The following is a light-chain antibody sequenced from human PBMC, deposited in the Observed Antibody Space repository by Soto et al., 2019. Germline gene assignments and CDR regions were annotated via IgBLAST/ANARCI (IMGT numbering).Light chain of an antibody. J-gene: IGLJ2*01. CDR3: SSYGGNNTYVI. Sequence: QSALTQPPSASGSPGQSVTISCSGTSSDIGAYNYVSWYQQHPGKAPKLLISEVTKRPSGVPDRFSGSKSGNTASLTVSGLQGDDEADYYCSSYGGNNTYVIFGGGTKLTVL. V-gene: IGLV2-8*01. CDR2: EVT. CDR1: SSDIGAYNY.